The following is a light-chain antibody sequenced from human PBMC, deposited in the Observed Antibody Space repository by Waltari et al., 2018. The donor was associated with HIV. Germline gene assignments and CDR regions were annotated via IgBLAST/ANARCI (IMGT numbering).Light chain of an antibody. CDR1: QTLTSNS. V-gene: IGKV3-20*01. J-gene: IGKJ1*01. Sequence: IVLTQSPGTLSLSPGERGTLACRASQTLTSNSLAWYQQKVGQAPRLLIFGASRRATGIPDRFSGSGSGADFTLTISRLEPEDFAVYYCHQYDSLPGTVGQGTRVEIK. CDR3: HQYDSLPGT. CDR2: GAS.